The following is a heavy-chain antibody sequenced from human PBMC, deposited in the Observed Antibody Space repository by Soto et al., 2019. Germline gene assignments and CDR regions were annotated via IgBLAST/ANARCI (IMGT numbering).Heavy chain of an antibody. D-gene: IGHD3-22*01. CDR3: ARVLLDDSSGYKLWIGGAFDI. CDR1: VFTFSSYS. Sequence: WASSVFTFSSYSMNLVRQAPGKGLEWVSYISSSSSTIYYADSVKGRFTISRDNAKNSLYLQMNSLRDEDTAVYYCARVLLDDSSGYKLWIGGAFDIWGQGTMVTV. J-gene: IGHJ3*02. CDR2: ISSSSSTI. V-gene: IGHV3-48*02.